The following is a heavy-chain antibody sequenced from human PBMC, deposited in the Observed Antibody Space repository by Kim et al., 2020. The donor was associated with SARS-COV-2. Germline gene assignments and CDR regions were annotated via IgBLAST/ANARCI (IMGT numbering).Heavy chain of an antibody. CDR3: ATAGPRHSLYR. J-gene: IGHJ4*02. D-gene: IGHD3-16*02. V-gene: IGHV4-31*03. Sequence: SETLSLTCTVSGGSIRSGGYYWSWIRQHPGKGLEWIGYIYYGGSAYYNPSLKSRVTISIDTSKNQFSLKLSSVTAADTAVYYCATAGPRHSLYRWGQGTLVTVSS. CDR2: IYYGGSA. CDR1: GGSIRSGGYY.